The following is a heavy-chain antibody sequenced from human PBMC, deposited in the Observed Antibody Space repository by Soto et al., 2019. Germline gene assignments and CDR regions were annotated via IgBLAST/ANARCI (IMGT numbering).Heavy chain of an antibody. CDR2: INPNNGGT. CDR3: ARGSPTTAPYDY. J-gene: IGHJ4*02. Sequence: GASVKVSCKASGYTFTDYYMHWVRQAPGQGLEWMGWINPNNGGTSCAQKFEGWVTMTRDTSISTAYMEVRRLTSDDTAVYYCARGSPTTAPYDYWGRGTLVTVSS. D-gene: IGHD5-18*01. CDR1: GYTFTDYY. V-gene: IGHV1-2*04.